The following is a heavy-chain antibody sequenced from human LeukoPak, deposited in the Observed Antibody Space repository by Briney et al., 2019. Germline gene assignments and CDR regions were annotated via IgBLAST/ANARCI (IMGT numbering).Heavy chain of an antibody. Sequence: GGSLRLSCAASGFTFSSYEMNWVRQAPGKGLEWVSYISSSGSTICYADSVKGRFTISRDNAKNSLYLQMNSLRAEDTAVYYCARDSYSSGLSYWGQGTLVTVSS. CDR3: ARDSYSSGLSY. CDR2: ISSSGSTI. V-gene: IGHV3-48*03. D-gene: IGHD6-19*01. CDR1: GFTFSSYE. J-gene: IGHJ4*02.